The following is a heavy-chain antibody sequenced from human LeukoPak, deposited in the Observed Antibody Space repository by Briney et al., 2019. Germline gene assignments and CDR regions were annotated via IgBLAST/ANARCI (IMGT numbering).Heavy chain of an antibody. CDR2: IYPRDSDT. V-gene: IGHV5-51*01. Sequence: GGSLKISCKGSGCSFTSYWVDWVRRLPGKRLEWMGIIYPRDSDTRYRPSFQGQVTISADKYINSAFPQWSGLKASDTAVYYCARQVTTDSAARGFDIWGKGTMVTVSS. CDR3: ARQVTTDSAARGFDI. CDR1: GCSFTSYW. D-gene: IGHD5-18*01. J-gene: IGHJ3*02.